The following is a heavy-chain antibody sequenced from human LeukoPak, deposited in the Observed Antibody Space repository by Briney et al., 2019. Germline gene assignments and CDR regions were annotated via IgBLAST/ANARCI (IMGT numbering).Heavy chain of an antibody. CDR1: GGSFSGYY. CDR2: INHSGST. D-gene: IGHD2-2*01. V-gene: IGHV4-34*01. CDR3: ARYGCSSTSCYQHY. Sequence: NPSETLSLTCAVYGGSFSGYYWSWIRQPPGKGLEWIGEINHSGSTNYNPSLKSRVTISVDTSKNQFSLKLSSVTAADTAVYYCARYGCSSTSCYQHYWGQGTLVTVSS. J-gene: IGHJ4*02.